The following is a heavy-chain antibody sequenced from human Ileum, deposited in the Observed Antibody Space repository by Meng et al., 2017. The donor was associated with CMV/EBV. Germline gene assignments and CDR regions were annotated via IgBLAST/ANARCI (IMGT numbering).Heavy chain of an antibody. CDR3: AKDARMDV. CDR1: GFTFNTYA. J-gene: IGHJ6*02. V-gene: IGHV3-30-3*01. CDR2: ISYDESNK. Sequence: GGSLRLSCAASGFTFNTYAMHWVRQAPGKGLEWVAVISYDESNKYYADSVKGRFTISRDNSKNTLYLQMNSLGAEDTAVYYCAKDARMDVWGQGTTVTVSS.